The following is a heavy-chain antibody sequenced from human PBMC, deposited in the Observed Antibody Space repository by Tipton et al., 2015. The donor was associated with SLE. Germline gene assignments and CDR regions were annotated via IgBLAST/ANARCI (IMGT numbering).Heavy chain of an antibody. CDR3: ARGDTMIPTAD. CDR1: GGSFSSGGYY. CDR2: IFNSGST. V-gene: IGHV4-31*03. J-gene: IGHJ4*02. Sequence: LRLSCTVSGGSFSSGGYYWSWIRQHPGKGLEWVGYIFNSGSTYGGSSYYNPSLKSRVTLSIDTSKNQFSLKLSSVTAADTAVYYCARGDTMIPTADWGQGTLVTVSS. D-gene: IGHD3-22*01.